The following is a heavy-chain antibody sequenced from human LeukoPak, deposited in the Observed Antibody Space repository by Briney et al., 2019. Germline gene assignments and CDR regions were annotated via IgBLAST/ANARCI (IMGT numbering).Heavy chain of an antibody. Sequence: GGSLRLSCAASGFTFSSYSMNWVRQAPGKGLEWVSSISSSSSYIYYADSVKGRFTISRDNAKNSLYLQMNSLRAEDTAVYYCARDSPLSSSQFDYWGQGTLVTVSS. CDR1: GFTFSSYS. D-gene: IGHD6-13*01. V-gene: IGHV3-21*01. CDR2: ISSSSSYI. J-gene: IGHJ4*02. CDR3: ARDSPLSSSQFDY.